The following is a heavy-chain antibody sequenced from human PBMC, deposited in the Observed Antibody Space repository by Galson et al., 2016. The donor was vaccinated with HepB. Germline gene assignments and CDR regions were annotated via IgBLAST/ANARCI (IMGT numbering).Heavy chain of an antibody. V-gene: IGHV3-7*04. CDR1: GSTLSRYW. D-gene: IGHD3-16*01. CDR2: IKEDGSEK. J-gene: IGHJ4*02. Sequence: SLRLSCAGSGSTLSRYWMSWVRQAPGKGLEWVANIKEDGSEKKYVDSVKGRFTISRDKAKNSVYLQMNSLRAEDTAVYYCTRDIAAFGGVMEWGQGTLVTISS. CDR3: TRDIAAFGGVME.